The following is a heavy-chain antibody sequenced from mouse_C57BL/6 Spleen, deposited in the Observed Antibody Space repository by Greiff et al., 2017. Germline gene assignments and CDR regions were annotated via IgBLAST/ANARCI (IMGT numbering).Heavy chain of an antibody. Sequence: QVQLQQPGAELVMPGASVKLSCKASGYTFTSYWMHWVKQRPGQGLEWIGEIDPSDSYTNYNQKFKGKSTLTVDKSSSTAYMQLSSLTSEDSAVYYYARGGTVVAYYAMNYWGQGTSVTVSS. V-gene: IGHV1-69*01. CDR2: IDPSDSYT. CDR1: GYTFTSYW. D-gene: IGHD1-1*01. CDR3: ARGGTVVAYYAMNY. J-gene: IGHJ4*01.